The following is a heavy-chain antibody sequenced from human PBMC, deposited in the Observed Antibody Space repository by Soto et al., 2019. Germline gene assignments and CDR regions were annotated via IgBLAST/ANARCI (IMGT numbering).Heavy chain of an antibody. V-gene: IGHV3-21*01. CDR3: AREETAWPLAYGLDV. CDR2: ITSRSDI. Sequence: PGGSQILSSEASGFSLGAYGMNWVRTAPGKGLEWLSSITSRSDIYYADSVRGRFTISRDNAKNSVSLQMNSLRAEDTAVYYCAREETAWPLAYGLDVWGQGTTVNVSS. CDR1: GFSLGAYG. J-gene: IGHJ6*02. D-gene: IGHD2-21*02.